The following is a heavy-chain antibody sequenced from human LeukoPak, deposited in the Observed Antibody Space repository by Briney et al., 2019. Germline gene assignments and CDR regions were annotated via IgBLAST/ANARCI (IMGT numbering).Heavy chain of an antibody. D-gene: IGHD2-2*01. Sequence: SETLSLTCTVSGGSISSRTYKWGWVRRPPGKGLQWIGSMSYSGDSYYNPSLKSRVTMSVDTSKNQFSLRLSSVTAADTAVYYCATYCSTTNCYPDWGQGTLVTVSS. CDR2: MSYSGDS. CDR1: GGSISSRTYK. CDR3: ATYCSTTNCYPD. J-gene: IGHJ4*02. V-gene: IGHV4-39*01.